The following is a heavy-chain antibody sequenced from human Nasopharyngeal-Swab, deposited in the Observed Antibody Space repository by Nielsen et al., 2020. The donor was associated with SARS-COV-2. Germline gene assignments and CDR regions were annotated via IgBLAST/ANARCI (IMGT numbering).Heavy chain of an antibody. Sequence: GESLKISCSASGFPFRSYALTWVPQAPGKGLEWVSIIIGSGDTTYYADSVKDRFTISRDNSKNTLYLQTNSLRVEDTAVYYCAKAPYLRGLDVWGQGTTVTVSS. D-gene: IGHD2-21*01. CDR1: GFPFRSYA. CDR2: IIGSGDTT. CDR3: AKAPYLRGLDV. J-gene: IGHJ6*02. V-gene: IGHV3-23*01.